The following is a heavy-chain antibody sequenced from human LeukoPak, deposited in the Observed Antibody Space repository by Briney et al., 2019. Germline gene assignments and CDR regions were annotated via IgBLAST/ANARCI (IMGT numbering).Heavy chain of an antibody. CDR1: GGSFSGYY. J-gene: IGHJ5*02. V-gene: IGHV4-34*01. Sequence: PSETLSLTCAVYGGSFSGYYWSWIRQPPGKGLEWIGEINHSGSTNYNPSLKSRVTISVDTSKNQFSLKLSSVTAADTAMYYCARRGTGRWFDPWGQGTLVTVSS. CDR3: ARRGTGRWFDP. D-gene: IGHD3-10*01. CDR2: INHSGST.